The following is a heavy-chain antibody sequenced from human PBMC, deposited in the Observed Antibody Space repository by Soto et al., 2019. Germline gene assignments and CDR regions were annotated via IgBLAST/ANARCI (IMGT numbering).Heavy chain of an antibody. J-gene: IGHJ4*02. CDR1: SGSISSSNW. V-gene: IGHV4-4*02. Sequence: PSETLSLTCAVASGSISSSNWWSWVRQPPGKGLEWIGEIYHSGSTNYNPSLKSRVTISVDKSKNQFSLKLSSVTAADTAVYYCARDPGYSYGSDWGQETLVPVSP. CDR3: ARDPGYSYGSD. D-gene: IGHD5-18*01. CDR2: IYHSGST.